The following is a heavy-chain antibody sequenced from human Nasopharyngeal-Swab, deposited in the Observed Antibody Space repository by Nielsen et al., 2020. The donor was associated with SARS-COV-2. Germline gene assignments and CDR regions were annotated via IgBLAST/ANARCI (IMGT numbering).Heavy chain of an antibody. Sequence: LRLSCTVSGGSISSGGYYWSWIRQHPGKGLEWIGYIYYSGSTYYNPPLKSRVTISVDTSKNQFSLKLSSVTAADTAVYYCARVLTRNLVVALVLDAFDIWGQGTMVTVSS. CDR3: ARVLTRNLVVALVLDAFDI. V-gene: IGHV4-31*03. D-gene: IGHD2-15*01. CDR2: IYYSGST. J-gene: IGHJ3*02. CDR1: GGSISSGGYY.